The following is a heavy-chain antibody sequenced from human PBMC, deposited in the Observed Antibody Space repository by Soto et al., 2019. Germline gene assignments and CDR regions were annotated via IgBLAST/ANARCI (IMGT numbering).Heavy chain of an antibody. Sequence: QVQLVQSGAEVKKPGASVKVSCKASVYTFTRYDINWVRQATGQGLEWMGWMNPNSGNTGYAQKFQGRVTMTRNTSISTAYMELSSLRSEDTAVYYCARERSAAGTGWFDPWGQGTLVTVSS. D-gene: IGHD6-13*01. CDR1: VYTFTRYD. J-gene: IGHJ5*02. CDR3: ARERSAAGTGWFDP. V-gene: IGHV1-8*01. CDR2: MNPNSGNT.